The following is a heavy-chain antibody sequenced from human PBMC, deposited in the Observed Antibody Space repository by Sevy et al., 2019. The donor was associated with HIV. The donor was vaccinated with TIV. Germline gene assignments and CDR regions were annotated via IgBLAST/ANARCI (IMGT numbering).Heavy chain of an antibody. D-gene: IGHD2-8*01. CDR3: AKALNPALESMLQVNLPTIKGFDV. CDR1: GFTFNTHA. V-gene: IGHV3-23*01. CDR2: ITGPAYGT. J-gene: IGHJ3*01. Sequence: GESLKISCAASGFTFNTHAKTWVRQAPGKGLEWVSTITGPAYGTHYADSVKGRFTISRDNSKNVLYLQMNSLRADDTAVYYCAKALNPALESMLQVNLPTIKGFDVWGQGTMVTVSS.